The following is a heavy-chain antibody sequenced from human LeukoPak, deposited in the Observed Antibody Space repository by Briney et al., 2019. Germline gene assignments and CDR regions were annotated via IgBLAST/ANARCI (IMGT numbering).Heavy chain of an antibody. CDR1: GGSISSYY. CDR3: ARRVGRYFGERAYYYNYMDV. D-gene: IGHD3-10*01. J-gene: IGHJ6*03. Sequence: SETLSLTCTVSGGSISSYYWSWIRQPAGKGLEWIGRIYTSGSTNYNPSLKSRVTMSVDTSKNQFSLKLSSVTAADAAVYYCARRVGRYFGERAYYYNYMDVWAKGTTVTISS. CDR2: IYTSGST. V-gene: IGHV4-4*07.